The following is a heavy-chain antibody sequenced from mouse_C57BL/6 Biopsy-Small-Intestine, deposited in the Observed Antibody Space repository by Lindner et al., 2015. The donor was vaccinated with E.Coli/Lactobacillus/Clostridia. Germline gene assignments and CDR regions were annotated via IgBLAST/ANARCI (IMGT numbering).Heavy chain of an antibody. CDR1: GYAFSSSW. J-gene: IGHJ2*01. Sequence: VQLQESGPELVKPGASVKISCKASGYAFSSSWMNWVKQRPGKGLEWIGRIYPGDGDTNYNGKFKGKATLTADKSSSTAYMQLSSLTSEDSAVYFCARRPPNWVFDYWGQGTTLTVSS. CDR2: IYPGDGDT. D-gene: IGHD4-1*01. CDR3: ARRPPNWVFDY. V-gene: IGHV1-82*01.